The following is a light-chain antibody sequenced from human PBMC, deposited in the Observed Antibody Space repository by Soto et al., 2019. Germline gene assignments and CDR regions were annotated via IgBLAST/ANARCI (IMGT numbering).Light chain of an antibody. CDR2: DAS. CDR3: QQYNSYWT. V-gene: IGKV1-5*01. Sequence: DIQITQSPSTLSASVGDRVTITCRASQSISSRLAWYQQKPGKAPKFLIYDASTLESGVPSRFSGSGSGTEFTLTISSLQPEDFATYYCQQYNSYWTFGQGTKVDIK. CDR1: QSISSR. J-gene: IGKJ1*01.